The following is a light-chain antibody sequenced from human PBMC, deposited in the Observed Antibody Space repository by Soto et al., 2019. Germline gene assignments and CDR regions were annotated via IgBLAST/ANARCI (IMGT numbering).Light chain of an antibody. Sequence: QSVLTQPPSVSGAPGQRVTISCTGSSSNIGANYDVHWYQQLPGTAPKLLIYGNSNRPSGVPDRFSGSKSGTSASLAITGLQAEDEADYYCQSYDISLSGSVVFGGGTKVTVL. CDR3: QSYDISLSGSVV. V-gene: IGLV1-40*01. J-gene: IGLJ2*01. CDR2: GNS. CDR1: SSNIGANYD.